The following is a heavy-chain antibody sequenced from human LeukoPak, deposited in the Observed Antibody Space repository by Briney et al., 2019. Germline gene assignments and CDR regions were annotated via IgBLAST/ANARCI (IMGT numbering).Heavy chain of an antibody. CDR1: GISLSNYA. J-gene: IGHJ4*02. Sequence: GGSLRLSCVVSGISLSNYAMTWVRQAPGKGLEWVSYISERGGSTTYADSVKGRFTISRDTSLNTLCLQMNNLRAEDTAVYFCAKRGVVIRGILVIGYHQEAYHYDFWGQGVLVTVSS. D-gene: IGHD3-10*01. CDR3: AKRGVVIRGILVIGYHQEAYHYDF. V-gene: IGHV3-23*01. CDR2: ISERGGST.